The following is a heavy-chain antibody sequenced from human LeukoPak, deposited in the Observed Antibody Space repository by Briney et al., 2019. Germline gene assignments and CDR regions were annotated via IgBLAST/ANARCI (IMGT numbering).Heavy chain of an antibody. CDR2: IYHSGNT. Sequence: SETLSLTCTVSGYSISTSYYWGWIRQPPGKGLEWIGSIYHSGNTYYNPSLKSRVTISVDTSKNQFSLKLSSVTAADTAVYYCARDSSIAARAGVNNWFDPWGQGTLVTVSS. CDR1: GYSISTSYY. V-gene: IGHV4-38-2*02. D-gene: IGHD6-6*01. J-gene: IGHJ5*02. CDR3: ARDSSIAARAGVNNWFDP.